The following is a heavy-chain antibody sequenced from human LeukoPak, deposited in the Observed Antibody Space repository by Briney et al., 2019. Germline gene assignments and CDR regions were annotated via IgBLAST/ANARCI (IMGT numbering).Heavy chain of an antibody. J-gene: IGHJ4*02. CDR2: IIPIFGTA. D-gene: IGHD3-22*01. Sequence: SVKVSCKASGGTFSSYAISSVRQAPGQGLEWRGGIIPIFGTANYAQKFQGRVTITTDESTSTAYMELSSLRSEDTAVYYCARGSQDSSGYYYVGFDYSGQGTLVTVSS. CDR3: ARGSQDSSGYYYVGFDY. CDR1: GGTFSSYA. V-gene: IGHV1-69*05.